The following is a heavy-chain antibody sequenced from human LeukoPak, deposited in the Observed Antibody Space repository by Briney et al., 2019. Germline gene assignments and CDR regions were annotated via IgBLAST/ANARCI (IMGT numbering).Heavy chain of an antibody. CDR1: GFTFSSYW. CDR3: AVAGGQWLPPDY. D-gene: IGHD6-19*01. CDR2: INSDGSST. J-gene: IGHJ4*02. Sequence: PGGSLRLSCAASGFTFSSYWMHWVRQAPGKGLVWVSRINSDGSSTSYADSVKGRFTISRDNAKNTLYLQMNSLRAEDTAVYYCAVAGGQWLPPDYWGQGTLVTVSS. V-gene: IGHV3-74*01.